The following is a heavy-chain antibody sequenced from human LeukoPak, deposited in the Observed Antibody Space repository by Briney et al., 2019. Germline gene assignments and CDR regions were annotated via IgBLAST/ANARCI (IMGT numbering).Heavy chain of an antibody. CDR2: IYSGGST. Sequence: PGGSLRLSCAASGFTVSSNYMSWVRQAPGKGLEWVSVIYSGGSTYYADSVKGRFTISRDNSKNTLSLQMNSLRADDTAVYYCARAGGCSSTSCYTEGYYFDYWGQGTLVTVSS. CDR1: GFTVSSNY. J-gene: IGHJ4*02. D-gene: IGHD2-2*02. V-gene: IGHV3-66*01. CDR3: ARAGGCSSTSCYTEGYYFDY.